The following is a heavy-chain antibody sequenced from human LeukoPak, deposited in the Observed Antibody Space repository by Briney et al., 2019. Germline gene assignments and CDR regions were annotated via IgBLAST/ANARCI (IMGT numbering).Heavy chain of an antibody. Sequence: GGSLRLSCAASGFTFSSYAMSWVRQAPGKGLEWVSSISSSSSYIYYADSVKGRFTISRDNAKNSLYLQINSLRAEDTAVYYCAIVDIVATIGYGMDVWGQGTTVTVSS. V-gene: IGHV3-21*01. CDR3: AIVDIVATIGYGMDV. J-gene: IGHJ6*02. CDR1: GFTFSSYA. CDR2: ISSSSSYI. D-gene: IGHD5-12*01.